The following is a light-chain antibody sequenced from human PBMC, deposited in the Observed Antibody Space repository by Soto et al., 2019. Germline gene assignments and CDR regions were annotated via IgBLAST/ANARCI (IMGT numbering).Light chain of an antibody. V-gene: IGKV3-20*01. CDR3: QQFSSYPLT. Sequence: EFVLTQSPGTLSLSPGEGATLSCRASQTVRNNYLAWYQQKPGQAPRLLIYDAASRAPGIPDWFSGGGSGTDFTLTSSGLEPEDFAVYYCQQFSSYPLTFGGGTKVDIK. CDR1: QTVRNNY. CDR2: DAA. J-gene: IGKJ4*01.